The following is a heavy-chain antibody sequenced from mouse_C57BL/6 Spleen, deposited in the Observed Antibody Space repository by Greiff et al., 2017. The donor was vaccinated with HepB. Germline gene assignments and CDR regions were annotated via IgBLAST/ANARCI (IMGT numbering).Heavy chain of an antibody. Sequence: EVQLVEPGGGLVKPGGSLKLPCAASGFTFSSYALSWVRQTPEKRLERVATISDGGSYIYYPDNVRGRFTISRDNAKNNLYLQMSHLKSEDTAMYNCARDADGCYDYWGQGTTLTVSS. V-gene: IGHV5-4*01. D-gene: IGHD2-3*01. CDR2: ISDGGSYI. CDR3: ARDADGCYDY. CDR1: GFTFSSYA. J-gene: IGHJ2*01.